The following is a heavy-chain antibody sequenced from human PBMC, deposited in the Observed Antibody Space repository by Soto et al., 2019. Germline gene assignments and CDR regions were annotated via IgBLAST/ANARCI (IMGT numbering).Heavy chain of an antibody. J-gene: IGHJ5*02. Sequence: GGSLTLSCAASGFTFSRYSMNWVRQAPGKGLEWVSYISSSSSTIYYADSVKGRFTISRDNAKNSLYLQMNSLRAEDTSVYYCARELWLTRGWFDPWVKGTVVNVSP. CDR3: ARELWLTRGWFDP. CDR2: ISSSSSTI. D-gene: IGHD3-16*01. V-gene: IGHV3-48*01. CDR1: GFTFSRYS.